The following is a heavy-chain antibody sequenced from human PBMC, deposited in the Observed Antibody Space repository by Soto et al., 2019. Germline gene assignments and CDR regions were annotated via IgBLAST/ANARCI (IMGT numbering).Heavy chain of an antibody. CDR3: ARGQRFSDWFDP. J-gene: IGHJ5*02. CDR1: GGTLSGYY. D-gene: IGHD3-3*01. Sequence: PSETLSLTCTVTGGTLSGYYWTWIRQSAGGGLEWIGRIYSSGSTNYNPSLKSRVTISLDTSMSHFSPRLRSVSAADTAVYYCARGQRFSDWFDPWGQGTLVTVSS. CDR2: IYSSGST. V-gene: IGHV4-4*07.